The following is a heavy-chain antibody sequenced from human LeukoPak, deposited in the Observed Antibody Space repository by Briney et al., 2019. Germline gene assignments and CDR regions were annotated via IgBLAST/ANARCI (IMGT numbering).Heavy chain of an antibody. Sequence: ASVKVSCKASGYTFTSYAMNWVRQAPGQGLEWMGWMNPNSGNTGYAQKFQGRVTMTRNTSISTAYMELSSLRSEDTAVYYCARRRKYYYYYMDVWGKGTTVTISS. CDR2: MNPNSGNT. J-gene: IGHJ6*03. CDR1: GYTFTSYA. CDR3: ARRRKYYYYYMDV. V-gene: IGHV1-8*02.